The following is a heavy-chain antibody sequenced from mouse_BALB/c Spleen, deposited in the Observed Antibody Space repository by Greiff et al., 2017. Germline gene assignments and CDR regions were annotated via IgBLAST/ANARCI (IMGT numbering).Heavy chain of an antibody. V-gene: IGHV5-6-5*01. J-gene: IGHJ2*01. Sequence: EVQVVESGGGLVKPGGSLKLSCAASGFTFSSYAMSWVRQTPEKRLEWVATISSGGSTYYPDSVKGRFTISRDNAKNILYLQMSSLRSEDTAMYYCARVDYNTYFDYWGQGATRTVSS. CDR2: ISSGGST. D-gene: IGHD2-4*01. CDR3: ARVDYNTYFDY. CDR1: GFTFSSYA.